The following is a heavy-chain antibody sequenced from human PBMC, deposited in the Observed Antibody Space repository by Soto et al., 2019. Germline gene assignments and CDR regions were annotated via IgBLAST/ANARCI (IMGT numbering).Heavy chain of an antibody. CDR1: GGSISGGVHS. CDR2: IFDSGST. Sequence: QVQLQESGPGLVKPSETLSLTCTVSGGSISGGVHSWSWIRQPPGKGLEWIGHIFDSGSTYYNPSIKSRLTISVDTSKNQFSLRLSSVTAADTDVYYCAREIMPLTNDWYFDLWGRGTLVTVSS. D-gene: IGHD2-8*01. V-gene: IGHV4-30-4*01. J-gene: IGHJ2*01. CDR3: AREIMPLTNDWYFDL.